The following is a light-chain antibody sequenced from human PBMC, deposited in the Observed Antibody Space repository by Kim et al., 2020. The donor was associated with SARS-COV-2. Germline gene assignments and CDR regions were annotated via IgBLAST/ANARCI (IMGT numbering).Light chain of an antibody. CDR3: QSYDSSLSGYV. CDR2: DNS. J-gene: IGLJ1*01. CDR1: SSNIGAGYN. V-gene: IGLV1-40*01. Sequence: QSVLTQPPSVSGAPGQRVTISCTGSSSNIGAGYNVHWYQHLPGTAPKILIHDNSNRPSGVPDRFSGSKSGTSASLAITGLQAEDEADYYCQSYDSSLSGYVFGTGTKVTVL.